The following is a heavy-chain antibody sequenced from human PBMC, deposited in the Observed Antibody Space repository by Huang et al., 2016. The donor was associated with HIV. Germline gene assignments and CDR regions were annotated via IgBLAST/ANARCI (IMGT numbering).Heavy chain of an antibody. CDR2: IIPRFGLT. Sequence: QAQLVQSGAAVMKPGSSVRVSCKASGVSFSDYAFSWVRRAPGQGLDWMVGIIPRFGLTNYAPRLQGRVTISADKSSNTVYLGWTRLRSGDTAVYYCAREGQNWLGKPFGALAFWGQGTEVIVSS. V-gene: IGHV1-69*10. CDR1: GVSFSDYA. J-gene: IGHJ4*03. D-gene: IGHD3-16*01. CDR3: AREGQNWLGKPFGALAF.